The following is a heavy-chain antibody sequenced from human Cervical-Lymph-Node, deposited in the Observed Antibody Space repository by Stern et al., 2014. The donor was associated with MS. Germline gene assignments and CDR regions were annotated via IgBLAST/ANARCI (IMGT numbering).Heavy chain of an antibody. D-gene: IGHD6-13*01. CDR2: INPGDSET. CDR1: GYSFTSYW. V-gene: IGHV5-51*01. CDR3: ARLGAAAKPYYFDY. J-gene: IGHJ4*02. Sequence: EVQLEESGAEVKKPGESLKISCKGSGYSFTSYWIGWVRQMSGKGLEWMGIINPGDSETRYSPSFQGQVTISADKSISTAYLQWSSLKASDTAMYYCARLGAAAKPYYFDYWGQGTLVTVSS.